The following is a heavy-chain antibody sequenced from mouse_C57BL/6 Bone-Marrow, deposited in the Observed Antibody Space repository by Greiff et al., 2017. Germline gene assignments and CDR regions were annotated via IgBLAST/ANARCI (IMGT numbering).Heavy chain of an antibody. CDR1: GFTFSSYT. J-gene: IGHJ1*03. D-gene: IGHD1-1*01. Sequence: EVQLVESGGGLVKPGGSLKLSCAASGFTFSSYTMSWVRQTPEKRLQWVAAISGGGGNTYYPDSVKGRFTISRDNVKNILYLQMSSLRSEDTALYYCSRQVTTVLATKYFDVWGTGTTVTVSS. CDR3: SRQVTTVLATKYFDV. V-gene: IGHV5-9*01. CDR2: ISGGGGNT.